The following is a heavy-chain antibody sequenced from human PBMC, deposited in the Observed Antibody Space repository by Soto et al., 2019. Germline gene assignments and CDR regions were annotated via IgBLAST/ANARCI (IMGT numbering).Heavy chain of an antibody. J-gene: IGHJ6*03. Sequence: GGSLRLSCAASGFTVSSNYMSWVRQAPGKGLEWVSVIYSGGSTYYADSVKGRFTISRDNSKNTLYLQMNSLRAEDTAVYYCARDILAGSPRMGYMDVWGKGTTVTVSS. CDR3: ARDILAGSPRMGYMDV. V-gene: IGHV3-66*01. CDR1: GFTVSSNY. D-gene: IGHD3-10*01. CDR2: IYSGGST.